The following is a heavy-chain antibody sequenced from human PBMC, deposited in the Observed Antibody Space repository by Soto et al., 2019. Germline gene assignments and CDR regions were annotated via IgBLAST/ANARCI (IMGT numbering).Heavy chain of an antibody. J-gene: IGHJ4*01. Sequence: QVQLVQSGAEVKKTGASVEVSCKASGYTFISYGISWVRQAPGQGLEWMGWISAYNGKTNYAQKFQGRGTMTTDTPTSTAYRKLGGLRSDDTAVYNGAGPGFSTGGLGFLPPGVHGVEIDYWGQEPWSPSPQ. D-gene: IGHD6-25*01. CDR1: GYTFISYG. V-gene: IGHV1-18*01. CDR3: AGPGFSTGGLGFLPPGVHGVEIDY. CDR2: ISAYNGKT.